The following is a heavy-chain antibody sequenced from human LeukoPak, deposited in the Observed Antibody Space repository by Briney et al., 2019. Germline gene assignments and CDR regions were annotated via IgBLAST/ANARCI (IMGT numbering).Heavy chain of an antibody. J-gene: IGHJ6*02. D-gene: IGHD1-14*01. CDR3: ARHRIHYYYGMDV. CDR2: IYYSGST. Sequence: SETLSLTCTASGGSISSYYRSWIRQPPGKGLEWLGHIYYSGSTNYNPSLKSRVTISVDTSKNQFSLKLSSVTAADTGVYYCARHRIHYYYGMDVWGQGTTVTVSS. CDR1: GGSISSYY. V-gene: IGHV4-59*08.